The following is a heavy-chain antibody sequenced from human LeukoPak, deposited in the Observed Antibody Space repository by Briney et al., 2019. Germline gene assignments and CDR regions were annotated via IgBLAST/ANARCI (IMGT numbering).Heavy chain of an antibody. Sequence: GGSLRLSCVASGFTFSSYAMSWVRQAPGKGLEWVSAISGSGGSTYYADSVKGRFTISRDNSKNTLYLQMNSLRAEDTAVYYCAKDDGPRGYSYGLFDYWGQGTLVTVSS. CDR2: ISGSGGST. D-gene: IGHD5-18*01. J-gene: IGHJ4*02. V-gene: IGHV3-23*01. CDR1: GFTFSSYA. CDR3: AKDDGPRGYSYGLFDY.